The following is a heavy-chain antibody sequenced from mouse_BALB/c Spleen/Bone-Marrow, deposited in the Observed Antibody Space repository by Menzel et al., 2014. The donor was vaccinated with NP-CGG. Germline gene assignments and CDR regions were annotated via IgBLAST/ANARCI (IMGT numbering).Heavy chain of an antibody. V-gene: IGHV1-18*01. CDR1: GYTFTEYT. J-gene: IGHJ4*01. Sequence: VQLKQSGPELVKPGASVKISCKTSGYTFTEYTMHWVKQSPGKSLEWIGGIHPNNGGTSYNQKFKGKATLTVDKSSSTGYLELRSLRSEDSAVYYCARRGFNTTVRVYAMDYWGQGTPVTVSS. D-gene: IGHD1-1*01. CDR3: ARRGFNTTVRVYAMDY. CDR2: IHPNNGGT.